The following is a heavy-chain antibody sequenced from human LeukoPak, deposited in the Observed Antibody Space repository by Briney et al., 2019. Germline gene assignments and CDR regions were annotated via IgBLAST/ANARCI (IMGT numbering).Heavy chain of an antibody. Sequence: ASVKVSCKTSGYTFTAYHVHWVRQAPGQGLEFMGWIYPPTGGTVLAEKFQGRVIITRDTSITTAYMELSGLNFDDTAVYYCVRENWYYDHWGRGTLVTVSS. J-gene: IGHJ4*02. CDR1: GYTFTAYH. CDR3: VRENWYYDH. CDR2: IYPPTGGT. V-gene: IGHV1-2*02. D-gene: IGHD3-16*01.